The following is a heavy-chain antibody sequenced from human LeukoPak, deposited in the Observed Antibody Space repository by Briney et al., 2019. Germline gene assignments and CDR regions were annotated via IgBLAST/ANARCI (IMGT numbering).Heavy chain of an antibody. Sequence: PSETLSLTCTVSGGSISSSYWTWIRQPPGKGLEWIGYIYYSGSTNYNPSLKSRVTISVDTSKNQFSLNLSSVTAADTAVYYCASAIAEDFYYYYKDVWGKGTTVTVSS. CDR3: ASAIAEDFYYYYKDV. V-gene: IGHV4-59*01. CDR1: GGSISSSY. J-gene: IGHJ6*03. D-gene: IGHD1-14*01. CDR2: IYYSGST.